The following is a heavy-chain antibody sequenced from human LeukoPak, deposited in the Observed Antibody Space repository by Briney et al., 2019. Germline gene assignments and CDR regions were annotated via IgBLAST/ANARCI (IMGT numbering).Heavy chain of an antibody. CDR2: ISSSSSYI. J-gene: IGHJ4*02. V-gene: IGHV3-21*01. Sequence: GGSLRLSCAASGFTFSSYSMNWVRQAPGKGLEWVSSISSSSSYIYYADSVKGRFTISRDNAKNSLYLQMNSLRAEDTAVYYCAKDRGVAVAVDRGLFDYWGQGTLVTVSS. CDR1: GFTFSSYS. D-gene: IGHD6-19*01. CDR3: AKDRGVAVAVDRGLFDY.